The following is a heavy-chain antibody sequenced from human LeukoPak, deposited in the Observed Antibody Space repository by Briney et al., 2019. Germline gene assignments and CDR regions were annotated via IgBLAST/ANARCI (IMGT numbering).Heavy chain of an antibody. Sequence: PGGSLRLSCAASGFTFSNAWMSWVRQAPGKGLVWVDHIKSKTDVGTTDYAAPVKGRFTISRDDSKNTLYLQMNSLQTDDTAVYYCTTARYCSAGSCYFDYWGQGTLVTVSS. CDR3: TTARYCSAGSCYFDY. J-gene: IGHJ4*02. V-gene: IGHV3-15*01. CDR2: IKSKTDVGTT. CDR1: GFTFSNAW. D-gene: IGHD2-15*01.